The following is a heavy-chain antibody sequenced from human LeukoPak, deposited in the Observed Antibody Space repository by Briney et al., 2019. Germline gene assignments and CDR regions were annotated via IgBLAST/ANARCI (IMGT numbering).Heavy chain of an antibody. Sequence: GASVKVSCKASGYTFTGYFMHWVRQAPGQGLEWMGWINPNSGGTNYAQKFQGRVTMTRDTSISTTYMELSSLRSDDTAVYYCAREVLPKNYGMDVWGQGTTVTVSS. J-gene: IGHJ6*02. CDR3: AREVLPKNYGMDV. CDR2: INPNSGGT. D-gene: IGHD2-8*02. CDR1: GYTFTGYF. V-gene: IGHV1-2*02.